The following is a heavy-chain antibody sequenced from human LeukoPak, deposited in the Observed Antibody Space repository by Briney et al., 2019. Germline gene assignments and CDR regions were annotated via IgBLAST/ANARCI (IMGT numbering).Heavy chain of an antibody. D-gene: IGHD3-9*01. Sequence: SETLSLTCSVSGGSISSYYWSWIRQPAGKGLEWIGRIYTSGSTNYNPSLKSRVTMSVDTSKNQFSLKLSSVTAADTAVYYCAREISYFDWLLGYYYYYMDVWGKGTTVTVFS. V-gene: IGHV4-4*07. CDR1: GGSISSYY. J-gene: IGHJ6*03. CDR3: AREISYFDWLLGYYYYYMDV. CDR2: IYTSGST.